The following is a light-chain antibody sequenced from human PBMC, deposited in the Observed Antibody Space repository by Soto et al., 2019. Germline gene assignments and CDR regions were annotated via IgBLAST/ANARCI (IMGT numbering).Light chain of an antibody. CDR1: QGISNH. CDR3: QQYVSYPLT. V-gene: IGKV1-8*01. J-gene: IGKJ4*01. Sequence: AIRMTQSPSSFSASTGDRVTITCRASQGISNHLAWYQVKPGKAPRLLIYTASYLESGVPSMFSGSGSGTDFSHTVSSQQSADFAAYYCQQYVSYPLTFGGGTKVEIK. CDR2: TAS.